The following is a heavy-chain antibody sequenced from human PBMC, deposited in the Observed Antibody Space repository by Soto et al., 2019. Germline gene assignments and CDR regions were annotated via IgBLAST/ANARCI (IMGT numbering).Heavy chain of an antibody. J-gene: IGHJ4*02. CDR1: GGSISIGAYS. CDR2: IYHSGST. Sequence: PSETLSLTCAVSGGSISIGAYSWSWIRQPPGRGLEWVGYIYHSGSTYYNPSLKSRVTISVDRSKNRFSLNLNSVTAADTAVYYCARSHIVPRLFMYPYDYWGQGTPVTVSS. CDR3: ARSHIVPRLFMYPYDY. D-gene: IGHD6-6*01. V-gene: IGHV4-30-2*01.